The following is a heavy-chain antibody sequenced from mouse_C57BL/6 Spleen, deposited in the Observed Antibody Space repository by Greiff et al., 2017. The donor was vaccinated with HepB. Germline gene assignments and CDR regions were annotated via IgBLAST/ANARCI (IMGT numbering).Heavy chain of an antibody. Sequence: DVKLVESGPGLVKPSQSLSLTCSVTGYSITSGYYWNWIRQFPGNKLEWMGYISYDGSNNYNPSLKNRISITRDTSKNQFFLKLNSVTTEDTATYYCARDDDYGSSFAYWGQGTLVTVSA. CDR2: ISYDGSN. J-gene: IGHJ3*01. CDR1: GYSITSGYY. D-gene: IGHD1-1*01. CDR3: ARDDDYGSSFAY. V-gene: IGHV3-6*01.